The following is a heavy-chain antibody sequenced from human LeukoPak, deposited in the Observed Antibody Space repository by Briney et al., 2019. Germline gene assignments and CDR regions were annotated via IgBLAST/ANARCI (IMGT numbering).Heavy chain of an antibody. CDR1: GYTFTSYG. J-gene: IGHJ5*02. CDR2: INVNNGNT. V-gene: IGHV1-18*01. CDR3: ARETFYGSGSYWFDP. D-gene: IGHD3-10*01. Sequence: APVTVSCKASGYTFTSYGISWVRQAPGQGLEWMGWINVNNGNTDYAQKLQGRVTMTTDTSTSTAYMELRSLRSDDTAVYYCARETFYGSGSYWFDPWGQGTLVTVSS.